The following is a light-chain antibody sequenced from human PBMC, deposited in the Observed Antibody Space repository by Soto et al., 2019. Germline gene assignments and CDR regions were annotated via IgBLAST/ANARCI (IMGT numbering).Light chain of an antibody. CDR2: GAS. Sequence: DIQMTQSPSSLSASVGDRVTITCRASQGTRNDLGWYQEKQVKAPKRLIYGASSLQSGVPSRFSGSGSGTDFTLTISSLQPENFATDYCLQHNRYLLTFGGGTKVEIK. J-gene: IGKJ4*01. CDR1: QGTRND. CDR3: LQHNRYLLT. V-gene: IGKV1-17*01.